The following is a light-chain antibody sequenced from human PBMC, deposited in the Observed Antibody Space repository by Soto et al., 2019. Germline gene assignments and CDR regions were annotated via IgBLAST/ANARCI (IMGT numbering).Light chain of an antibody. CDR2: DAY. CDR3: QQYYSYPIT. J-gene: IGKJ5*01. V-gene: IGKV1-5*01. Sequence: DIQMPQSPSTLSASVADRVTGTVRASQSISSALAWYQQKPGKAHKLMIYDAYSLESGVQSRFSGSGSGTDFTLTISCLQSEDFATYYCQQYYSYPITFGQGTRLEI. CDR1: QSISSA.